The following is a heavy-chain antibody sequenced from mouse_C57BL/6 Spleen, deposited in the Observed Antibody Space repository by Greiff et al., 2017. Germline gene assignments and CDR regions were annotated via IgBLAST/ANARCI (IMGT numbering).Heavy chain of an antibody. CDR2: IDPEDGDT. J-gene: IGHJ2*01. CDR1: GFNIKAYY. Sequence: EVQLQQSGAELVRPGASVKLSCTASGFNIKAYYMRWVKQRPEPGLEWIGKIDPEDGDTEYAPKFPGKATMTADTSSNTAYLQLSSLTSEDTAVYYCSTTVVEFDYWGQGTTLTVSS. CDR3: STTVVEFDY. V-gene: IGHV14-1*01. D-gene: IGHD1-1*01.